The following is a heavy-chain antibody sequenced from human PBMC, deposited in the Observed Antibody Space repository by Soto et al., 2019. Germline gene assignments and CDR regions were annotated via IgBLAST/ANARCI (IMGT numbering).Heavy chain of an antibody. CDR1: GGTFSSYA. CDR3: GRDRGSAHDFDY. Sequence: GPSVKVSCKASGGTFSSYAISWVRPAPGQGLEWMGGIIPIFGTANYAQKFQGRVTITADESTSTAYMELSSLRSEDTAVYYCGRDRGSAHDFDYRGQGTLGTVSS. J-gene: IGHJ4*02. D-gene: IGHD3-10*01. CDR2: IIPIFGTA. V-gene: IGHV1-69*13.